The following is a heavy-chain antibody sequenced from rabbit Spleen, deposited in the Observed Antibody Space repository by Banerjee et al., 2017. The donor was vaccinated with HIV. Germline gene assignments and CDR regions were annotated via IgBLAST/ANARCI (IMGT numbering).Heavy chain of an antibody. CDR1: GFSFSSYW. D-gene: IGHD1-1*01. CDR2: IDGGSSGST. V-gene: IGHV1S45*01. J-gene: IGHJ4*01. Sequence: QEQLEESGGDLVKPEGSLTLTCTASGFSFSSYWICWVRQAPGKGLEWIACIDGGSSGSTYYASWAKGRFTISKTSSTTVTLQMTSLTAADTATYFCARSDSGDGYANLWGPGTLVTVS. CDR3: ARSDSGDGYANL.